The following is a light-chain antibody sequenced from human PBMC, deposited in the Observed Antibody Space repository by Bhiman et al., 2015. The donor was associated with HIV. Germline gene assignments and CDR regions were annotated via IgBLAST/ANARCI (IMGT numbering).Light chain of an antibody. Sequence: QSVLTQPPSVSGAPGQRVTISCTGSSSNIGAGYDVHWYQQLPGTAPKLLMYGNSNRPSGVPDRFSGSKSGTSASLAITGLQAEDEADYYCQSYDSSLSWFWVFGGGTKLTVL. CDR2: GNS. CDR1: SSNIGAGYD. J-gene: IGLJ3*02. V-gene: IGLV1-40*01. CDR3: QSYDSSLSWFWV.